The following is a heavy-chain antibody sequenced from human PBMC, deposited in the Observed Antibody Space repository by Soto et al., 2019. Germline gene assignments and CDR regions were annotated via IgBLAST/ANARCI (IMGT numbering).Heavy chain of an antibody. D-gene: IGHD6-6*01. CDR2: IYYSGST. J-gene: IGHJ6*02. V-gene: IGHV4-59*01. CDR1: GGSISSYY. CDR3: ARDWDSSSYSYYYYYGMDV. Sequence: QVQLQESGPGLVKPSETLSLTCTVSGGSISSYYWSWIRQPPGKGLEWIGYIYYSGSTNYNPSLTRRVTVSVDTSKNQFSLKLSSVTAADTAVYYCARDWDSSSYSYYYYYGMDVWGQGTTVTVSS.